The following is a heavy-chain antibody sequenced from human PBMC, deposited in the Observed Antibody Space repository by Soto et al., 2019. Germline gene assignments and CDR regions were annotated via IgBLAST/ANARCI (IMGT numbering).Heavy chain of an antibody. CDR3: ATYDYGDNNF. J-gene: IGHJ4*02. V-gene: IGHV3-30-3*01. CDR2: ISYDGNNQ. Sequence: QVYLVESGGGVGQPGRSLRLSCAASGFTFSKYAVQWVRQAPGKGLEWVALISYDGNNQFYADSVKGRFTISRDNSRNTLYLQMGSLRPEDTAIYYCATYDYGDNNFWGQGTLVTVSS. CDR1: GFTFSKYA. D-gene: IGHD4-17*01.